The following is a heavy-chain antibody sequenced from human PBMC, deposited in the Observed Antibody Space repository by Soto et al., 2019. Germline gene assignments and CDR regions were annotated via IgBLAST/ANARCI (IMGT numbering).Heavy chain of an antibody. CDR2: IGTAGDT. CDR1: GFTFSSYD. J-gene: IGHJ6*02. Sequence: GGSLRLSCAASGFTFSSYDMHWVRQATGKGLEWVSAIGTAGDTYYPGSVKGRFTISRENAKNSLYLQMNSLRAEDTAVYYCARVGRKRLSRIAAAGTRYYYGMDVWGQGTTVTVSS. V-gene: IGHV3-13*01. D-gene: IGHD6-13*01. CDR3: ARVGRKRLSRIAAAGTRYYYGMDV.